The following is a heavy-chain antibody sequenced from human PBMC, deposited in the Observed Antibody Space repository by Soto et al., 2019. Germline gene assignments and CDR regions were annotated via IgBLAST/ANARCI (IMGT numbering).Heavy chain of an antibody. CDR1: GGSFSGYY. CDR2: NNHSGST. V-gene: IGHV4-34*01. CDR3: ARGLIYYYGSGSYYQNFYYYYYMDV. Sequence: PSETLSLTCAVYGGSFSGYYWSWIRQPPGKGLEWIGENNHSGSTNYNPSLNSRVTISVDTSKNQFSLKLSSVTAADTAVYYCARGLIYYYGSGSYYQNFYYYYYMDVWGKGTTVTVS. D-gene: IGHD3-10*01. J-gene: IGHJ6*03.